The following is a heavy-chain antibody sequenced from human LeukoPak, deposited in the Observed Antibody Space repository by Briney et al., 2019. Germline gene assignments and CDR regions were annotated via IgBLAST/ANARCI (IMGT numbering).Heavy chain of an antibody. Sequence: PGGSLRLSCAASGFTVSSNYMSWVRQAPGKGLEWGSVIYSGGSTYYADSVKGRFTISRDNSKNTLYLQMNSLRAEDTAVYYCARGPEIGSGSYFGHYFDYWGQGTLVTVSS. D-gene: IGHD3-10*01. CDR3: ARGPEIGSGSYFGHYFDY. V-gene: IGHV3-53*01. J-gene: IGHJ4*02. CDR1: GFTVSSNY. CDR2: IYSGGST.